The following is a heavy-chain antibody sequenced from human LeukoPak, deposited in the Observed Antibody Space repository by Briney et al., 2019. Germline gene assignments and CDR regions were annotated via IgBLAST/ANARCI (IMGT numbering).Heavy chain of an antibody. CDR1: GGSISSYY. V-gene: IGHV4-59*04. J-gene: IGHJ4*02. Sequence: TTSETLSLTCTVSGGSISSYYWTWIRQPPGKGLEYIANMYYSGSTYYNPSLKSRVTISVDTSKNQFSLKLSSVTAADTAVYYCARLYRGSRYYFDYWGQGTLVTVSS. D-gene: IGHD2/OR15-2a*01. CDR2: MYYSGST. CDR3: ARLYRGSRYYFDY.